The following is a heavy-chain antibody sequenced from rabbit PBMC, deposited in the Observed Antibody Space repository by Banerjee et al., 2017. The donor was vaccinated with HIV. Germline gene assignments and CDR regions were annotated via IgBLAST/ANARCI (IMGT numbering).Heavy chain of an antibody. CDR3: ARSGDANYNTGLKL. CDR2: IYTGDGNT. CDR1: GLDFSSSYW. D-gene: IGHD7-1*01. V-gene: IGHV1S40*01. J-gene: IGHJ6*01. Sequence: QSLEESGGDLVQPGGSLTLTCKASGLDFSSSYWICWVRQAPGKGLEWIACIYTGDGNTYYASWAKGRFTISKTSSTTVTLQMTSLTAADTATYFCARSGDANYNTGLKLWGQGTLVTVS.